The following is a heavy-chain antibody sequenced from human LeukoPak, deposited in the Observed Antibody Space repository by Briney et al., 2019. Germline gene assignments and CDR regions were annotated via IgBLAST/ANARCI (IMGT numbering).Heavy chain of an antibody. CDR1: GGTFSSYA. Sequence: ASVKVSCKASGGTFSSYAISWVRQAPGQGLEWMGRIIPILGIANYAQKFQGRVTITADKSTSTAYMELSSLRSEDTAVYYCVLSGHYRWGGYWGQGTLVTVSS. D-gene: IGHD3-3*01. CDR3: VLSGHYRWGGY. CDR2: IIPILGIA. V-gene: IGHV1-69*04. J-gene: IGHJ4*02.